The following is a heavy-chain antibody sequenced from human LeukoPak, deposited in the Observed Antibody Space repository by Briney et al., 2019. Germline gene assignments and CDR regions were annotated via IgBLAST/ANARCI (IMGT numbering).Heavy chain of an antibody. D-gene: IGHD4-23*01. CDR2: ISYEASTT. V-gene: IGHV3-30*03. CDR1: GFTFRNYG. Sequence: PGGSLRLSCAASGFTFRNYGMQWVRQAPGKGLEWVAVISYEASTTYYADSVKGRFTISRDNSKNTVYLQMNSLRAEDTAVYFCATFSYAGNAGGSVGPWGQGTLVTVSS. J-gene: IGHJ5*02. CDR3: ATFSYAGNAGGSVGP.